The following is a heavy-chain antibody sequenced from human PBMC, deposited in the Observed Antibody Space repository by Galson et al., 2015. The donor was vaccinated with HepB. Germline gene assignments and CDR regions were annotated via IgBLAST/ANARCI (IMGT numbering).Heavy chain of an antibody. D-gene: IGHD4-23*01. Sequence: SLRLSCAASGFTFDDYAMHWVRQAPGKGLEWVSGISWNSGSIGYADSVKGRFTISRDNAKNSLYLQMNSLRAEDTALYYCAKDIGGGNPNDAFDIWGQGTMVTVSS. CDR1: GFTFDDYA. CDR2: ISWNSGSI. CDR3: AKDIGGGNPNDAFDI. J-gene: IGHJ3*02. V-gene: IGHV3-9*01.